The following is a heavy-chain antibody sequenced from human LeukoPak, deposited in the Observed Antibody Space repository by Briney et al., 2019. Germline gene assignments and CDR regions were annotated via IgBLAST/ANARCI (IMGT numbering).Heavy chain of an antibody. CDR3: ARDSRCGSGCTADGMDEWHEDTMDV. D-gene: IGHD6-25*01. J-gene: IGHJ6*02. V-gene: IGHV1-46*01. CDR1: GYTFPSYY. Sequence: ASVKVSCKASGYTFPSYYMHWVRQVPGQGLEWMGIINPSTGTTSYAQKFQGRVTMTRDMSTSTVYMQLSSLRSEDTAVYYCARDSRCGSGCTADGMDEWHEDTMDVWGRGITVIVSS. CDR2: INPSTGTT.